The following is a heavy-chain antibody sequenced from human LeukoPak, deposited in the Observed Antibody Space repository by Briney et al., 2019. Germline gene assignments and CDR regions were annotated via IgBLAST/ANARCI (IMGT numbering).Heavy chain of an antibody. CDR3: ARDANGGNVPFDY. CDR1: GFTFSDYY. Sequence: GGSLRLSCAASGFTFSDYYMSWIRQVPGKGLEWVSYISGSSSYTNYADSVKGRFTISRDNGKNSLYLQMNSLRVEDTAVYYCARDANGGNVPFDYWGLGTPVTVSS. J-gene: IGHJ4*02. CDR2: ISGSSSYT. V-gene: IGHV3-11*06. D-gene: IGHD4-23*01.